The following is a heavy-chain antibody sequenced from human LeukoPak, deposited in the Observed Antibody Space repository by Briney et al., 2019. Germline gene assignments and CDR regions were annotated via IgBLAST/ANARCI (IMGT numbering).Heavy chain of an antibody. D-gene: IGHD3-10*01. CDR3: AKDQDPHSYGSGSYAPFDY. V-gene: IGHV3-23*01. J-gene: IGHJ4*02. CDR1: GFSFTTHA. CDR2: ISGSGGST. Sequence: GGSLRLSCVASGFSFTTHAMGWVRQAPGKGLEWVSHISGSGGSTKYSGSVKGRVTISRDNSKNTLYLQINSLGADDTAVYYCAKDQDPHSYGSGSYAPFDYWGQGTLVTVSS.